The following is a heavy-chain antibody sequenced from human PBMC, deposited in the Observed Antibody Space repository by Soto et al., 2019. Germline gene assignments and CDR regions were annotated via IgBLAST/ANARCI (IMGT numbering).Heavy chain of an antibody. J-gene: IGHJ3*02. CDR2: IIPIFGTA. CDR3: ARDSDGSGSYDAFDI. V-gene: IGHV1-69*13. CDR1: GGTFSSYA. Sequence: ASVKVSCKASGGTFSSYAISWVRQAPGQGLEWMGGIIPIFGTANYAQKFQGRVTITADESTSTAYMELSSLRSEDTAVYSCARDSDGSGSYDAFDIWGQGTMVTVSS. D-gene: IGHD3-10*01.